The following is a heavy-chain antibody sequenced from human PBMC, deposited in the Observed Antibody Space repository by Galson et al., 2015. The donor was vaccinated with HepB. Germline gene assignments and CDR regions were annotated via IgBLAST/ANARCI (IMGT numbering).Heavy chain of an antibody. Sequence: ETLSLTCTVSGGSISSYYWSWIRQPPGKGLEWIGYIYYSGSTNYNPSLKSRVTISVDTSKNQFSLKLSSVTAADTAVYYCARHLNGPPKPRYDSSGRYGVSAFDIWGQGTMVTVSS. J-gene: IGHJ3*02. V-gene: IGHV4-59*08. CDR2: IYYSGST. CDR3: ARHLNGPPKPRYDSSGRYGVSAFDI. D-gene: IGHD3-22*01. CDR1: GGSISSYY.